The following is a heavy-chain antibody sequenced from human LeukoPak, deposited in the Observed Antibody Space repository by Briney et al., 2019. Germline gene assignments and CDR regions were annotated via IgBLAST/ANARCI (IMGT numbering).Heavy chain of an antibody. D-gene: IGHD4-23*01. J-gene: IGHJ4*02. V-gene: IGHV3-74*01. CDR1: RFTHIEYW. CDR3: VRDGWGRTPYDS. Sequence: PGGSLRLSCVAYRFTHIEYWMKWIRQVPGKGPVWVSHISPDGTNIAYADSVKGRFTISRDSAKNTLYLQMNSLRVGDTAVYYCVRDGWGRTPYDSWGQGTLVTVSS. CDR2: ISPDGTNI.